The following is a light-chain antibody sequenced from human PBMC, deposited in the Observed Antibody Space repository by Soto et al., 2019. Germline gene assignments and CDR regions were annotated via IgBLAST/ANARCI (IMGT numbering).Light chain of an antibody. CDR3: QQYYSTTPS. Sequence: DIVMTQSPDSLAVSLGERATINCKSSQSVLYSSNNKNYLAWYQQKPGQPPKLLIYWASTRESGVPDRFSGSGSGTDFTLTISSLQAEDVAVYYCQQYYSTTPSFGEGKKV. J-gene: IGKJ1*01. CDR1: QSVLYSSNNKNY. CDR2: WAS. V-gene: IGKV4-1*01.